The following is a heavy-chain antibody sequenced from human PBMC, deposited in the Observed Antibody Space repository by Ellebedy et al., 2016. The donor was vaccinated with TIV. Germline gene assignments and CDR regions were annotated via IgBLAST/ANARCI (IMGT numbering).Heavy chain of an antibody. J-gene: IGHJ4*02. Sequence: AASVTVSCKASGYTFPSYVISWVRQAPGQGLEWMGWISAYNGNTNYAQKLQGRVTMTTDTSTSTAYMELRSLRSDDTAVYYWARDQGDDYVWGSYLDYWGQGTLVTVSS. CDR2: ISAYNGNT. CDR3: ARDQGDDYVWGSYLDY. V-gene: IGHV1-18*01. CDR1: GYTFPSYV. D-gene: IGHD3-16*02.